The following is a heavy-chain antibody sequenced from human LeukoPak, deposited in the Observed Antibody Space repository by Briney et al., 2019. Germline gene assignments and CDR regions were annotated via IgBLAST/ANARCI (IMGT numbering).Heavy chain of an antibody. V-gene: IGHV3-15*01. D-gene: IGHD1-7*01. CDR2: IKSKTDGGIT. Sequence: GGSLRLSCAASGFTFSNAWMSWVRQAPGKGLEWVGRIKSKTDGGITDYAAPVKGRFTISRDDSKNTLYLQMNSLRAEDTAVYYCVGSLRELFNDAFDIWGQGTMVTVSS. CDR3: VGSLRELFNDAFDI. J-gene: IGHJ3*02. CDR1: GFTFSNAW.